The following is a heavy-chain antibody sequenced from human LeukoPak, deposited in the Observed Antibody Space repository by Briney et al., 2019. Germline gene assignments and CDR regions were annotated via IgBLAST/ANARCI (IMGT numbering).Heavy chain of an antibody. D-gene: IGHD5-18*01. J-gene: IGHJ4*02. V-gene: IGHV3-23*01. CDR1: GFTFSSYA. CDR3: AKDRGNVDTAMVYYFDY. Sequence: TGGSLRLSCAASGFTFSSYAMSWVRQTPGKGLEWVSAISGSGGSTYYADSVKGRFTISRDNSKNTLYLQMNSLRAEDTAVYYCAKDRGNVDTAMVYYFDYWGQGTLVTVSS. CDR2: ISGSGGST.